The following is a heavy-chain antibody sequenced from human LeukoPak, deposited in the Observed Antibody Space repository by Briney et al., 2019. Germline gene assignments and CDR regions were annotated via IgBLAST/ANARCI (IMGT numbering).Heavy chain of an antibody. D-gene: IGHD5-18*01. V-gene: IGHV1-2*02. CDR1: GYTFTGYY. CDR2: INPNSGGT. CDR3: ARGRMHSCGPGGGAFDI. Sequence: GASVKVSCKASGYTFTGYYMHWVRQAPGQGLEWMGWINPNSGGTNYAQKFQGRVTMTRDTSISTAYMELSRLRSDDTAVYYCARGRMHSCGPGGGAFDIWGQGTMVTVSS. J-gene: IGHJ3*02.